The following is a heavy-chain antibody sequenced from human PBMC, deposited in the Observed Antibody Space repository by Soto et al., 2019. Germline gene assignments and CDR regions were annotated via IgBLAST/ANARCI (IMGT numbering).Heavy chain of an antibody. J-gene: IGHJ6*02. CDR3: ARFSGSYYYAMDV. V-gene: IGHV4-34*01. CDR1: GGSFSGYY. Sequence: QVQLQQWGAGLLKPSGTLSLTCAVYGGSFSGYYWSWIRQPPGKGLEWIGEINHSGVTHYKPSLKRRVTISVDTSKNQFSLQLNSVTAADTALYYCARFSGSYYYAMDVWGQGSTVTVSS. CDR2: INHSGVT. D-gene: IGHD6-19*01.